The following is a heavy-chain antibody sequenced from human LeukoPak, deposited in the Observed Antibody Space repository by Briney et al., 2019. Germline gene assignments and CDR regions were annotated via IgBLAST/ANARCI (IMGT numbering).Heavy chain of an antibody. CDR2: IYYGGNS. Sequence: SETLSLTCTVSGGSISGSSFYWGRIRQPPGKGLEWIGSIYYGGNSYYNPSLKSRVAISADTSKNQFSLEVTSVTAADTAVYFCATTRSRDGYTIDYWGQGTLVTVSS. CDR1: GGSISGSSFY. J-gene: IGHJ4*02. V-gene: IGHV4-39*01. CDR3: ATTRSRDGYTIDY. D-gene: IGHD5-18*01.